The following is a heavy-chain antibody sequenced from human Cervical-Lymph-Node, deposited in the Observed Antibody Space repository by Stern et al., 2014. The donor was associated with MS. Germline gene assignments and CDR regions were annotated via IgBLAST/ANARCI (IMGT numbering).Heavy chain of an antibody. CDR2: IIPVMTRP. J-gene: IGHJ4*02. D-gene: IGHD5-24*01. Sequence: QVQLVESGAEVKNPGSSVKVSCKVSGDTFSSHGISWVRPAPGQGLEWMGGIIPVMTRPKYAQKFEGRVTIIADEFTDTVHMELSSLSPNDTAVYFCAREGKDVYNFDFWGQGTLVSVSP. CDR1: GDTFSSHG. CDR3: AREGKDVYNFDF. V-gene: IGHV1-69*01.